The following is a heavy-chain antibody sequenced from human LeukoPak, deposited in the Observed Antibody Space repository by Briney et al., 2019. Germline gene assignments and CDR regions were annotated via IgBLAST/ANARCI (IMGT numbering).Heavy chain of an antibody. CDR2: INLNGAST. V-gene: IGHV3-20*04. D-gene: IGHD6-6*01. J-gene: IGHJ6*03. CDR1: GFSFDDLG. CDR3: ARAVCPTIKFCDSSYFMDV. Sequence: GGSLRLSCAASGFSFDDLGMTWVRQVPGKGREWVAGINLNGASTGYADSVRGRFTISRDNAKNSLYLQMNSLRAEDTALYYCARAVCPTIKFCDSSYFMDVWGKGTTVNVS.